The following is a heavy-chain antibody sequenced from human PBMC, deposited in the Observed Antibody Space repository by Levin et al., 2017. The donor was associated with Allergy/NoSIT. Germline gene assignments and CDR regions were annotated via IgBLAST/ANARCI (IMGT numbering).Heavy chain of an antibody. CDR3: GRDSVGNPTRRSDY. D-gene: IGHD4-23*01. V-gene: IGHV3-23*01. Sequence: PGESLKISCVASGFPFNLYDMSWVRQAPGKGLEWVSTISANGFDTYYSDSVKGRLIISRDNSKNTVYLQMNSLRAADTAVYYCGRDSVGNPTRRSDYWGQGARVTVSS. CDR2: ISANGFDT. J-gene: IGHJ4*02. CDR1: GFPFNLYD.